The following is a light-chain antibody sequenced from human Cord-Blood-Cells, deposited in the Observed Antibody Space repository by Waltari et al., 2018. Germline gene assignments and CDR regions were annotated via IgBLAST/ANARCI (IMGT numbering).Light chain of an antibody. CDR1: SSNIGSNY. Sequence: QSVLTQPPSASGTPGQRVTISCSGSSSNIGSNYVYWYQQLPGTAPKLLVYRSDRRPAGGPDRFAGSKSCTSASLAISGLRSEDEADYYCAAWDDSLSGYVFGGGTKLTVL. J-gene: IGLJ3*02. CDR2: RSD. CDR3: AAWDDSLSGYV. V-gene: IGLV1-47*01.